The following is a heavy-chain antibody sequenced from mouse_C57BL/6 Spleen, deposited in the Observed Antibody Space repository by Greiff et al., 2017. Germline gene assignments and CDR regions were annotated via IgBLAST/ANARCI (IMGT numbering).Heavy chain of an antibody. D-gene: IGHD2-5*01. V-gene: IGHV5-6*01. CDR3: ARHDYSNGGGPPFAY. Sequence: EVKLMESGGDLVKPGGSLKLSCAASGFTFSSYGMSWVRQTPDKRLEWVATISSGGSYTYYPDSVKGRFTISRDNAKNTLYLQMSSLKSEDTAMYYCARHDYSNGGGPPFAYWGQGTLVTVSA. J-gene: IGHJ3*01. CDR2: ISSGGSYT. CDR1: GFTFSSYG.